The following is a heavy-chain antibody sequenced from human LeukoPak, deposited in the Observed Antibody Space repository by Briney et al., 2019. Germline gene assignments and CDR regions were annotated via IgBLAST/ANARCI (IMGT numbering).Heavy chain of an antibody. Sequence: GGSLRLSCAASGFTFSGYVMTWVRQAPGKGLECVSSITFSSSHIYYADSVKGRFTISRDNTKDSLYLQMNSLRAEDTAVYYCAKTIFGVVINLWYFDLWGRGTLVTVSS. D-gene: IGHD3-3*01. CDR2: ITFSSSHI. CDR3: AKTIFGVVINLWYFDL. V-gene: IGHV3-21*04. J-gene: IGHJ2*01. CDR1: GFTFSGYV.